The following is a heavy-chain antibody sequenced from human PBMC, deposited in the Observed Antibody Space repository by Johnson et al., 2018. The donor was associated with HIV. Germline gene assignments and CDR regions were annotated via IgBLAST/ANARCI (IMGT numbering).Heavy chain of an antibody. D-gene: IGHD4-17*01. CDR3: ARGRTVSEYDAFDI. Sequence: VQLVESGGGVVRPGGSLRLSCAASGFTFDDYGMSWVRQPPGKGPEGVAGVNGNGGSTGYADSVKGRFTISRDNAKNALYLQMNSLRAEDTALYYCARGRTVSEYDAFDIWGQGTMVTVSS. V-gene: IGHV3-20*04. CDR2: VNGNGGST. J-gene: IGHJ3*02. CDR1: GFTFDDYG.